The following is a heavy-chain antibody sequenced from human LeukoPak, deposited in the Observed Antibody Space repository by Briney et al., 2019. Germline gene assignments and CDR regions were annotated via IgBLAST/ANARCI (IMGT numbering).Heavy chain of an antibody. V-gene: IGHV3-23*01. Sequence: GGSLRLSCAASGFTFSSYAMSWVRQAPGKGLEWVSSISSSGGSTYYADSVKGRFTISRYISKNTLYLQMNSLRAEDTAVYYCAKVGPSAHRGMDVWGQGTTVTVSS. D-gene: IGHD3/OR15-3a*01. CDR2: ISSSGGST. CDR1: GFTFSSYA. J-gene: IGHJ6*02. CDR3: AKVGPSAHRGMDV.